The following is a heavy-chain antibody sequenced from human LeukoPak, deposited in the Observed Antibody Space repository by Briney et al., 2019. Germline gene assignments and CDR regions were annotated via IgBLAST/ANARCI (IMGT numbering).Heavy chain of an antibody. Sequence: SETLSLICIVSGDPISRYHWSWLREPPGKGLEWIGYIYYTGSTNYNPSLKSRFTISVDTSKNQLSLKLRSVTAADTAVYYCARQDSGTYLNPLDIWGQGTVVTVSS. CDR1: GDPISRYH. D-gene: IGHD1-26*01. J-gene: IGHJ3*02. V-gene: IGHV4-59*08. CDR3: ARQDSGTYLNPLDI. CDR2: IYYTGST.